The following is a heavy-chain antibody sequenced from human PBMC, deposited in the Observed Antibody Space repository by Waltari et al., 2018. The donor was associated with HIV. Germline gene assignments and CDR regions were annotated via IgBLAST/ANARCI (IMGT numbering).Heavy chain of an antibody. CDR3: ARNSSGKGNRYFYYGLDV. D-gene: IGHD3-22*01. Sequence: QVHLVQSGPEVKRPGASVKISCQAYGYNFINFDVNWVRQAAGQGPEWLGWMNPNSGNTASPYIFEERVTMTRDVSTDTAYLEMSGLTPEDTAIYYCARNSSGKGNRYFYYGLDVWGQGTPVTV. CDR1: GYNFINFD. CDR2: MNPNSGNT. J-gene: IGHJ6*02. V-gene: IGHV1-8*02.